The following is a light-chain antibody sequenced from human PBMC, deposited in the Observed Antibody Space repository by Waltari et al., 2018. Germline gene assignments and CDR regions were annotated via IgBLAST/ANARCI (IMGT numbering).Light chain of an antibody. CDR3: QQYYSYLT. J-gene: IGKJ2*01. CDR2: AAS. Sequence: AIRITQSPSSLSASTGDRVTITCRASQGISSYLAWYPQKPGKAPNLLIYAASTLQSGVPSRFSGSGSGTDFTLTISCLQSEDFATYYCQQYYSYLTFGQGTKLEIK. CDR1: QGISSY. V-gene: IGKV1-8*01.